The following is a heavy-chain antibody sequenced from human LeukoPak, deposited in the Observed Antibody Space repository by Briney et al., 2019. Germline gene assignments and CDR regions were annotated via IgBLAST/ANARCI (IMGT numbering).Heavy chain of an antibody. D-gene: IGHD1-26*01. V-gene: IGHV3-30-3*01. J-gene: IGHJ6*02. CDR3: ARDLKEPHYYYYYGMDV. CDR2: ISYDGSNK. Sequence: GRSLRLSCAASGFTFSSYAMHWVRQAPGKGLAWVAVISYDGSNKYYADSVKGRFTISRDNSKNTLYLQMNSLRAEDTAVYYCARDLKEPHYYYYYGMDVWGPGTTVTVSS. CDR1: GFTFSSYA.